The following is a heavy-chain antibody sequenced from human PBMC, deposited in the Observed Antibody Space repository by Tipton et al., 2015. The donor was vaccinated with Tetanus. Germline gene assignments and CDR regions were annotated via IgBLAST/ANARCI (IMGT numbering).Heavy chain of an antibody. Sequence: TLSLTCSVSGSSMSSYYWSWIRQTPGKRLEWIGYITYSSRTKYNPSLTSRVTLSLEASKNEFSLRLSSVTAADTTVYHCARANNDYPKKGPFDYWGQGIRVIVSS. J-gene: IGHJ4*02. V-gene: IGHV4-59*01. CDR2: ITYSSRT. D-gene: IGHD1-1*01. CDR3: ARANNDYPKKGPFDY. CDR1: GSSMSSYY.